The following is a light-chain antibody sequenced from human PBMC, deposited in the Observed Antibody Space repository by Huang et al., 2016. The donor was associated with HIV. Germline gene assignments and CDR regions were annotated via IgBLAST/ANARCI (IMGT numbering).Light chain of an antibody. V-gene: IGKV3-20*01. CDR2: GAS. CDR3: QQYGGSPLFS. CDR1: QSLSSSS. J-gene: IGKJ3*01. Sequence: EIVLTQSPGTPSLSPGERAALSCRASQSLSSSSLAWYQQKPGQAPRLLLYGASNRATGIPDKFTGSGSGTDFTLIIRRLEAEDSAVYYCQQYGGSPLFSFGPGTKVEIK.